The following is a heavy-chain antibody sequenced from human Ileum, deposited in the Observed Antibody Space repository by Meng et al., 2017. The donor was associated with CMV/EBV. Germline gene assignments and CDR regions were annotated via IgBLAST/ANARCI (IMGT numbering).Heavy chain of an antibody. Sequence: SFSGYYRSWIRQHPGKGLEWIGEINHSGSTNYNPSLKSRVTISVDTSKNQFSLKLSSATAADTAVYYCARGINCSSTSCYTPRGTFDYWGQGTLVTVSS. J-gene: IGHJ4*02. D-gene: IGHD2-2*02. CDR2: INHSGST. CDR3: ARGINCSSTSCYTPRGTFDY. V-gene: IGHV4-34*01. CDR1: SFSGYY.